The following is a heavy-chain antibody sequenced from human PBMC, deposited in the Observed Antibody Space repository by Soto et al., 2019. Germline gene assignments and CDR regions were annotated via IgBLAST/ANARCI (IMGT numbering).Heavy chain of an antibody. CDR2: INAGNGNT. Sequence: ASVKVSCKASGYTFTSYAMHWVRQAPGQRLEWMGWINAGNGNTKYSQKFQGRVTITRDTSASTAYIELSSLRSEDTAVYYCTRAPQYCTNGVCYITPRFDPWGQGTLVTVSS. D-gene: IGHD2-8*01. CDR3: TRAPQYCTNGVCYITPRFDP. J-gene: IGHJ5*02. CDR1: GYTFTSYA. V-gene: IGHV1-3*01.